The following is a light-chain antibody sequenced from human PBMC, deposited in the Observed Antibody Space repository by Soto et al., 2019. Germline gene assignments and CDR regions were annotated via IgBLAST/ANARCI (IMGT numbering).Light chain of an antibody. V-gene: IGKV1-5*01. J-gene: IGKJ1*01. CDR1: QSIGRW. CDR3: QKYNTYTPERT. CDR2: DAS. Sequence: DIQMTQSPSTLSAFVGERVTITCRASQSIGRWLAWYQQKPGKAPKLLIYDASSLESGVPSRFSGSGSGTEFTLTISSLQTDDFATYSRQKYNTYTPERTFGQGTKVEVK.